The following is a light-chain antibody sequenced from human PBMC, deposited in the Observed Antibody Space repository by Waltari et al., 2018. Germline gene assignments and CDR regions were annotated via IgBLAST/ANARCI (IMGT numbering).Light chain of an antibody. CDR1: TSAIGSNS. CDR2: TNN. CDR3: ATWDDSHLV. J-gene: IGLJ2*01. Sequence: QSVLTQPPSVSGTPGQRVTIPCSGRTSAIGSNSVNWYQHLPGTAPKLIIFTNNQRPSGVPDRFSASKSGTSASLAISGLQSEDEADYYCATWDDSHLVFGGGTKVTVL. V-gene: IGLV1-44*01.